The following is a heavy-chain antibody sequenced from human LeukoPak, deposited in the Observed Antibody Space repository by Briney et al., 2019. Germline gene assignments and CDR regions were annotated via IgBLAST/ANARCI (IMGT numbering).Heavy chain of an antibody. Sequence: PGGSLRLSCVVSGFTFSNYWMSWVRQAPGKGLEWVANIKEDGSEKYYVDSVKGRFIISRDNAKNSLDLQMNSLRAEDTAVYYCARDVAFYFYYYMDVWGKGTTVTVSS. CDR2: IKEDGSEK. CDR1: GFTFSNYW. CDR3: ARDVAFYFYYYMDV. J-gene: IGHJ6*03. V-gene: IGHV3-7*01.